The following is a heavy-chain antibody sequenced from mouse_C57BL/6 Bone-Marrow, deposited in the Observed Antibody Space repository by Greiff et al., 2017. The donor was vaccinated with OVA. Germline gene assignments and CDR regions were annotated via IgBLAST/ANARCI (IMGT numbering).Heavy chain of an antibody. V-gene: IGHV3-6*01. D-gene: IGHD1-1*01. Sequence: EVKLLESGPGLVKPSQSLSLTCSVPGYSITSGYSWNWIRPFPGNKLEWMGYISYDGSNNYNPSLKNRISITRDPSKNQFFLKLNSVTTEDTATYYCASPRYGSSYGWYFDVWGTGTTVTVSS. CDR2: ISYDGSN. CDR3: ASPRYGSSYGWYFDV. CDR1: GYSITSGYS. J-gene: IGHJ1*03.